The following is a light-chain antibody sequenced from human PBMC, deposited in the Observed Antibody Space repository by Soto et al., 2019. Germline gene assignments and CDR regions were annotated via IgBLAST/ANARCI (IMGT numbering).Light chain of an antibody. CDR2: DAS. CDR1: QSISSW. Sequence: DIQTTQSPSTLSASVGYRVTITCRASQSISSWLAWYQQKPGKAPKLLIYDASTLISGVPSRFSGSGSGTEFTLTISSLQPDDFATYYCQQYNSYSFGQGAKVDI. J-gene: IGKJ1*01. CDR3: QQYNSYS. V-gene: IGKV1-5*01.